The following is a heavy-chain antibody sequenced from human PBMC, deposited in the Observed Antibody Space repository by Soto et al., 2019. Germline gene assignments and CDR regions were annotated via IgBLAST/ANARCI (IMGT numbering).Heavy chain of an antibody. V-gene: IGHV1-18*01. CDR2: INTYNGNT. J-gene: IGHJ6*02. Sequence: QVQLVQSGAEVKNPGASVKVSCKASGYTFTRYGIGWARQAPGQGLEWMGWINTYNGNTNYAQNVQGSGTLTTDTSTSTAYMELRSLRSNDTAIYYCAMVDVYVTPSPQDVWGQGTTVIVSS. CDR1: GYTFTRYG. CDR3: AMVDVYVTPSPQDV. D-gene: IGHD3-16*01.